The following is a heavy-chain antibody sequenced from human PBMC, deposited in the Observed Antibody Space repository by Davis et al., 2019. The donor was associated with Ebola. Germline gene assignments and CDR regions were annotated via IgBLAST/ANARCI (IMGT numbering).Heavy chain of an antibody. CDR1: GFTFRSYE. J-gene: IGHJ4*02. D-gene: IGHD2-2*01. V-gene: IGHV3-48*03. CDR3: ARGGDIVVVPAAIPPNFDY. Sequence: GESLKISCAASGFTFRSYEMNWVRQAPGKGLEWVSYISSSGSTIYYADSVKGRFTISRDNAKNSLYLQMNSLRAEDTAVYYCARGGDIVVVPAAIPPNFDYWGQGTLVTVSS. CDR2: ISSSGSTI.